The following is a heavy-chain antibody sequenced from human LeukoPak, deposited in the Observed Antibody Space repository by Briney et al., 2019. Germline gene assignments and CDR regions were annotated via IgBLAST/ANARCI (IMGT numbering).Heavy chain of an antibody. D-gene: IGHD6-6*01. J-gene: IGHJ4*02. V-gene: IGHV1-2*02. CDR2: INPNSGGT. CDR3: ARDAIAARPSGGDY. CDR1: GYTFTGYY. Sequence: ASVKVSFKASGYTFTGYYMHWVRQAPGQGLEWMGWINPNSGGTNYAQKFQGRVTMTRDTSISTAYMELSRLRSDDTAVYYCARDAIAARPSGGDYWGQGTLVTVSS.